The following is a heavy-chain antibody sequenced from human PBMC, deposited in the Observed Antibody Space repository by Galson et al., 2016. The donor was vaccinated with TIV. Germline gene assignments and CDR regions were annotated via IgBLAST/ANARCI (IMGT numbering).Heavy chain of an antibody. CDR2: IYPDDSDT. J-gene: IGHJ6*03. D-gene: IGHD2-2*01. Sequence: QSGAEVTKPGESLKISCKGSGYKFTSYWIAWVRQMPGKGLEWMGSIYPDDSDTRYSPSFQGQITISADKSITTAYLQWSSLKASDTARYYCARMPSYMDVWGKGTTVTVSS. V-gene: IGHV5-51*01. CDR1: GYKFTSYW. CDR3: ARMPSYMDV.